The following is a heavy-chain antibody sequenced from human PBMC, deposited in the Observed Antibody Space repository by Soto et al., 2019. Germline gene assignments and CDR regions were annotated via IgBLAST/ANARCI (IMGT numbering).Heavy chain of an antibody. V-gene: IGHV6-1*01. CDR2: TYYRSRWYN. CDR1: GDSVSSNSAA. D-gene: IGHD1-7*01. Sequence: CAISGDSVSSNSAAWNWIRLSPSRGLEWLARTYYRSRWYNDYAVSVRSRITVNPDTSKNQFSLQLTSVTPEDTAVYYCAGTTSHQWYYMDVWGKGTTVTVSS. J-gene: IGHJ6*03. CDR3: AGTTSHQWYYMDV.